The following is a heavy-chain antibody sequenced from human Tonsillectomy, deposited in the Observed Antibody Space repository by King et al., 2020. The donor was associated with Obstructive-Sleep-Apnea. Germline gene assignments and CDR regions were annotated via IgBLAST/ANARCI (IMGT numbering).Heavy chain of an antibody. D-gene: IGHD1-1*01. V-gene: IGHV3-30*02. J-gene: IGHJ6*02. Sequence: VQLVESGGGVVQPGRSLRLSCAVSGFSFSSYGMHWARQAPGKGLEWVAFIRYDGSTKYYVDSVKGRFTISRDNSKNTLYLQMNSLRAEDTAVYYCAKENDDSETYYYYYGMDVWGQGTTVTVSS. CDR2: IRYDGSTK. CDR1: GFSFSSYG. CDR3: AKENDDSETYYYYYGMDV.